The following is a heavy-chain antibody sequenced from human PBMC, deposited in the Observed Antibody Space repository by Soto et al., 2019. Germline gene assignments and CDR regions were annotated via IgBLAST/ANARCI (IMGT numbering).Heavy chain of an antibody. J-gene: IGHJ4*02. D-gene: IGHD3-3*01. CDR1: CYTFSRYG. CDR2: ISAYNGNT. Sequence: GASVKVSCKASCYTFSRYGISWVRQAPGQGLEWMGWISAYNGNTNYAQKLQGRVTMTTDTSTSTAYMELRSLRSDDTAVYYCARDLTSYDFWSGPSIYWGQGTLVTVSS. CDR3: ARDLTSYDFWSGPSIY. V-gene: IGHV1-18*01.